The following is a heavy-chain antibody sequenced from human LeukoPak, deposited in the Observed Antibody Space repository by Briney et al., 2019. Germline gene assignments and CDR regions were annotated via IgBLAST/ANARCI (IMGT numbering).Heavy chain of an antibody. CDR1: GGSISSGDYY. D-gene: IGHD2-15*01. Sequence: SETLSLTCTVSGGSISSGDYYWSWIRQPPGKGLEWIGYIYYSGSTYYNPSLKSRVTISVDTSKNQFSLKLSSVTAADTAVYYCASQVGGYCSGGSCYLGRFVDYWGQGALVTVSS. V-gene: IGHV4-30-4*01. CDR2: IYYSGST. CDR3: ASQVGGYCSGGSCYLGRFVDY. J-gene: IGHJ4*02.